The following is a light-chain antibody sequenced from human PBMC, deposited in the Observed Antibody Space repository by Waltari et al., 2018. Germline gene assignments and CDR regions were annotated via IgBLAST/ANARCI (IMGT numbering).Light chain of an antibody. CDR1: QGVGSN. CDR3: QQFNNWPRT. Sequence: EIVMTQSPATLSVSPGERATLSCRASQGVGSNLAWYQQKPGQAPRLLIFGASTRATGIPARFKGSGSGTEFTLTISSLQSEDFAVYYCQQFNNWPRTFGQGTKVEIK. V-gene: IGKV3-15*01. J-gene: IGKJ1*01. CDR2: GAS.